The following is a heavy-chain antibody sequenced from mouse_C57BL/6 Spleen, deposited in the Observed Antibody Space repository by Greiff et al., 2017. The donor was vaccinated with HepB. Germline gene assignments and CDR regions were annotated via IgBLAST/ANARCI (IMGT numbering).Heavy chain of an antibody. D-gene: IGHD1-1*01. CDR3: ARVVEGYFDV. CDR2: IYPGSGST. Sequence: QVQLKQPGAELVKPGASVKMSCKASGYTFTSYWITWVKQRPGQGLEWIGDIYPGSGSTNYNEKFKSKATLTVDTSSSTAYMQLSSRTSEDSAVYYCARVVEGYFDVWGTGTTVTVSS. V-gene: IGHV1-55*01. J-gene: IGHJ1*03. CDR1: GYTFTSYW.